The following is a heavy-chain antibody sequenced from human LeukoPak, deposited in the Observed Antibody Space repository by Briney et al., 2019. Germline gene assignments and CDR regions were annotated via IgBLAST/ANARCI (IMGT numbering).Heavy chain of an antibody. V-gene: IGHV4-31*03. J-gene: IGHJ4*02. CDR3: ARSLIGYCGSDCSRGFDS. CDR1: GGSISSGGYY. CDR2: IYYSGVT. D-gene: IGHD2-21*02. Sequence: SETLSLTCTVSGGSISSGGYYWTWIRQLPGKGLEWTGNIYYSGVTYYTPSLKSRVIISVDTSKNQFSLNLSSVTAADTAVYYCARSLIGYCGSDCSRGFDSWGQGTLVTVSS.